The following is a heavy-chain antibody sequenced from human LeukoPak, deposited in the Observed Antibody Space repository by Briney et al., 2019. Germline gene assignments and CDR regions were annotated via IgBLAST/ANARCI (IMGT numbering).Heavy chain of an antibody. V-gene: IGHV1-2*02. CDR3: ARVGSSSWYYFDY. J-gene: IGHJ4*02. CDR1: GYTFTGYY. Sequence: GASVKVSCKASGYTFTGYYMHWVRQAPGQGLEWMGWINPNSGGTNYAQKFQGRVTMTRDTSISTACMELSRLRSDDTAVYYCARVGSSSWYYFDYWGQGTLVTVSS. D-gene: IGHD6-13*01. CDR2: INPNSGGT.